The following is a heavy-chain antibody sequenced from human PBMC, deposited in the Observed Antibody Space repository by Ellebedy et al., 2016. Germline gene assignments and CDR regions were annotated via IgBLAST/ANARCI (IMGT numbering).Heavy chain of an antibody. CDR1: GGSISRYY. Sequence: SETLSLTXTVSGGSISRYYWSWIRQPPGKGLEWIGYIYYSGSTNYNPSLKSRVTMSVDTSTSQFSLKLSSVTAADTAVYYCARHLAGKTVLFDYWGQGTLVTVSS. CDR2: IYYSGST. D-gene: IGHD1-14*01. J-gene: IGHJ4*02. CDR3: ARHLAGKTVLFDY. V-gene: IGHV4-59*08.